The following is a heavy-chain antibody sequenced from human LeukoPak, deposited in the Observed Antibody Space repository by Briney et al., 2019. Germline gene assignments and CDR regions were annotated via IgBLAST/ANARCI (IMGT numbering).Heavy chain of an antibody. CDR2: INTNTGNP. CDR3: ARAAAYAYTAPFDY. D-gene: IGHD3-16*01. J-gene: IGHJ4*02. V-gene: IGHV7-4-1*02. CDR1: GYTFTSYT. Sequence: ASVKVSCKASGYTFTSYTMNWVRQAPGQGLEWMGWINTNTGNPTYAQGFTGRFLFSLDTSVSTAYLQISSLKAEDTAVYYCARAAAYAYTAPFDYWGQGTLVTVSS.